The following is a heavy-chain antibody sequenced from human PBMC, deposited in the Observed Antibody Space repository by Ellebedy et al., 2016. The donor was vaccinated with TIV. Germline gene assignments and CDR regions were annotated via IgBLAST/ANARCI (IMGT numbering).Heavy chain of an antibody. Sequence: GESLKISCTVSGFTFSSYAIHWVRLAPGKGLEWVTLISYDGSEKYNADSVKGRFTISRDNSKNTLYLQMSSLTPEDTAVYYCVPRMVLAFEYWGQGTLVTVSS. CDR1: GFTFSSYA. CDR2: ISYDGSEK. J-gene: IGHJ4*02. D-gene: IGHD2-8*01. CDR3: VPRMVLAFEY. V-gene: IGHV3-30*14.